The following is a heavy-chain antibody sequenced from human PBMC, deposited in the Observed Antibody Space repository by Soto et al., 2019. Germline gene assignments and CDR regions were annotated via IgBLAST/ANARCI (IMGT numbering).Heavy chain of an antibody. Sequence: SVKVSCKASGGTFSSYAISWVRQAPGQGLEWMGGIIPIFGTANYAQKLQGRVTITADESTSTAYMELSSLRSEDTAVYYFARARVTMIVVGGGGAFDIWGKGTMVTVSS. D-gene: IGHD3-22*01. J-gene: IGHJ3*02. CDR2: IIPIFGTA. CDR1: GGTFSSYA. CDR3: ARARVTMIVVGGGGAFDI. V-gene: IGHV1-69*13.